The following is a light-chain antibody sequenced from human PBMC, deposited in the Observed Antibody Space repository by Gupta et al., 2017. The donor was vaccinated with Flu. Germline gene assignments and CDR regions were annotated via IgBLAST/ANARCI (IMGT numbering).Light chain of an antibody. Sequence: QSALTQPASVSGSPGQSITISCIGTSSDVGGYNYVSWYQQHPGKAPKLMIYEVSNRPSGVSIRFSGSKSDNTASLTISGLQAEDEADYYCSSYTGSNTHVFGTGIKVTVL. CDR1: SSDVGGYNY. J-gene: IGLJ1*01. V-gene: IGLV2-14*01. CDR3: SSYTGSNTHV. CDR2: EVS.